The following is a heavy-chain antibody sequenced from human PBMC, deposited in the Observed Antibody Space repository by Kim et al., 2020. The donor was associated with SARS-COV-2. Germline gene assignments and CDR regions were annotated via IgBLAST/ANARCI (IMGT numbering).Heavy chain of an antibody. D-gene: IGHD3-10*01. CDR1: SFSFSTHG. Sequence: GGSLRLSCTTSSFSFSTHGMHWVRQAPGKGLEWVSLISYDGEQVFYADSVRGRFTISRDNSKDTLFLQMNNLRAEDSAVYFCVTSYTYGLRILYYWGQGTQVTVSS. V-gene: IGHV3-33*05. J-gene: IGHJ4*02. CDR3: VTSYTYGLRILYY. CDR2: ISYDGEQV.